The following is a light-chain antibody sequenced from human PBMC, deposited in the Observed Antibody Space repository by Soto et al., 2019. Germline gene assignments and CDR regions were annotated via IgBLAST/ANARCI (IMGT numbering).Light chain of an antibody. Sequence: EIVLTQSPATLSLSPGERATLSCRASQSVSRYLSWYHHKPGQAPRLLIYDASTRATGIPARFSGSGYGTDFTLTISSLEPEDFAVYYCQQRSNWPTTWTFGQGTRVEIK. CDR3: QQRSNWPTTWT. V-gene: IGKV3-11*01. CDR1: QSVSRY. CDR2: DAS. J-gene: IGKJ1*01.